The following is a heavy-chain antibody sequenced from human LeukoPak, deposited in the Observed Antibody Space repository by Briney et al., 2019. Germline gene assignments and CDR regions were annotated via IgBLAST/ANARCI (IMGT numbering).Heavy chain of an antibody. CDR3: ARVVAAAGTFSPYYYYYGMDV. V-gene: IGHV3-21*01. D-gene: IGHD6-13*01. CDR2: ISSSSSYI. J-gene: IGHJ6*02. Sequence: PGGSLRLSCAASGFTFSSYSMNWVHQAPGKGLEWVSSISSSSSYIYYADSVKGRFTISRDNAKNSLYLQMNSLRAEDTAVYYCARVVAAAGTFSPYYYYYGMDVWGQGTTVTVSS. CDR1: GFTFSSYS.